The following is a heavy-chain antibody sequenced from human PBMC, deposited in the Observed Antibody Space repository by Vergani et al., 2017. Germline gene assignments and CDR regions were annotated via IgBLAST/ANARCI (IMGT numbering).Heavy chain of an antibody. J-gene: IGHJ6*02. V-gene: IGHV4-34*01. CDR1: GFTFSSYS. Sequence: VQLVESGGGLVQPGGSLRLSCAASGFTFSSYSMNWVRQAPGKGLEWIGEINHSGSTNYNPSLKSRVTISVDTSKNQFSLKLSSVTAADTAVYYCARRVAARFYYGMDVWGQGTTVTVSS. CDR2: INHSGST. CDR3: ARRVAARFYYGMDV. D-gene: IGHD2-15*01.